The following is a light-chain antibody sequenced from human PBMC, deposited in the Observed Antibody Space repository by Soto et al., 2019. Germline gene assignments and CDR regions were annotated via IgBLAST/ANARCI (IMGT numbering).Light chain of an antibody. CDR1: QRITNR. V-gene: IGKV1-39*01. CDR3: QQGYTTPLT. J-gene: IGKJ1*01. Sequence: DIQMTQSPSSLSASIGDRVTIICRASQRITNRLNWYQHRRGKAPRLLIYAASSLESGVPSRFSGSASGTDFTLTISSLQPEDFATYYCQQGYTTPLTFGQGTKVDIK. CDR2: AAS.